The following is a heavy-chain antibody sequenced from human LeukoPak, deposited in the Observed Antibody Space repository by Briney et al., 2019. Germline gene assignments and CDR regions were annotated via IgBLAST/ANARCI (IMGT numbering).Heavy chain of an antibody. D-gene: IGHD3-9*01. CDR3: ARRNDILTGDAFDI. Sequence: SVKVSCKASGGTFSSYAISWVRQAPGQGLEWMGGIIPIFGTANYAQKFQGRVTITADESTSTAYMELSSLRSEDTAVYYCARRNDILTGDAFDIWGQGTMVTVSS. CDR2: IIPIFGTA. J-gene: IGHJ3*02. CDR1: GGTFSSYA. V-gene: IGHV1-69*13.